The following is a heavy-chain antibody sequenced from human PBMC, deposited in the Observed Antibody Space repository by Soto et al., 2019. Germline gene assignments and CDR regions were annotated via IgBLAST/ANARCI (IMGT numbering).Heavy chain of an antibody. V-gene: IGHV4-39*01. CDR1: GGSISSSFYY. D-gene: IGHD2-2*01. CDR3: ARRRGGHYIVVDFDY. CDR2: INYSGTT. J-gene: IGHJ4*02. Sequence: QLQLQESGPGLVKPSETLSLTCTVSGGSISSSFYYWGWIRQPPGKGLEWIGSINYSGTTYYNPSLKSRVTMSVDTSQNQFSLKLTAVTATDTAVYYCARRRGGHYIVVDFDYWGQGTLVTVSS.